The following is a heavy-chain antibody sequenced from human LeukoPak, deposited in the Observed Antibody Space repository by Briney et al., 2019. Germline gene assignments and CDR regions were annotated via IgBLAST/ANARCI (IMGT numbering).Heavy chain of an antibody. Sequence: GRSLRLSCVGSGFTFDEYAMHWVRQPPGKGLEWVSGISSNSDDIGYADSVKGRFTISRDSAKKSLYLQMNSLRAEDTALYYCAKDRYCTSSSCPIDYWGRGTLVTVS. D-gene: IGHD2-15*01. CDR3: AKDRYCTSSSCPIDY. CDR1: GFTFDEYA. V-gene: IGHV3-9*01. J-gene: IGHJ4*02. CDR2: ISSNSDDI.